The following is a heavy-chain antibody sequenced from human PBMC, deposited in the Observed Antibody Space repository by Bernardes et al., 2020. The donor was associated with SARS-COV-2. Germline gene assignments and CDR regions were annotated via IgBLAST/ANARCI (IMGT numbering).Heavy chain of an antibody. Sequence: SVKVSCKASGGTFSSYAISWVRQAPGQGLEWMGGIIPIFGTANYAQKFQGRVTITADESTSTAYMELSSLRSEDTAVYYCARVSFWSTDNYYYYGMDVWGQGTTVTVSS. CDR1: GGTFSSYA. CDR3: ARVSFWSTDNYYYYGMDV. V-gene: IGHV1-69*13. D-gene: IGHD3-3*01. J-gene: IGHJ6*02. CDR2: IIPIFGTA.